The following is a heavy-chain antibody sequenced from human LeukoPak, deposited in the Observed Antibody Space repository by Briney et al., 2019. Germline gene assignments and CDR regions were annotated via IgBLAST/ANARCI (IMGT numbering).Heavy chain of an antibody. Sequence: GGSLRLSCAASGFTFSSYAMHWVRQAPGKGLEWVSGISWNSGSIGYADSVKGRFTISRDNAKNSLYLQMNSLRAEDTALYYCAKDRGGLRYFDWTSYGMDVWGQGTTVTVSS. CDR2: ISWNSGSI. J-gene: IGHJ6*02. D-gene: IGHD3-9*01. V-gene: IGHV3-9*01. CDR3: AKDRGGLRYFDWTSYGMDV. CDR1: GFTFSSYA.